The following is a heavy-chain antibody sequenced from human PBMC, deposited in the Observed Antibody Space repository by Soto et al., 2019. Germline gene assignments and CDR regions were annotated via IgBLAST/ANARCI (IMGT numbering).Heavy chain of an antibody. J-gene: IGHJ5*02. D-gene: IGHD3-3*01. CDR3: ARSPRFLEWLPKLNWFDP. V-gene: IGHV4-31*03. CDR1: GGSISSGGYY. Sequence: PSETLSLTCTVSGGSISSGGYYWSWIRQHPGKGLEWIGYIYYSGSTYYNPSLKSRVTISVDTSKNQFSLKLSSVTAADTAVYYCARSPRFLEWLPKLNWFDPWGQGTLVTVSS. CDR2: IYYSGST.